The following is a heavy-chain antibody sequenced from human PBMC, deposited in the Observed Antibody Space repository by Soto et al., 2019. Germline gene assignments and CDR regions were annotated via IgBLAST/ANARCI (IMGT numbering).Heavy chain of an antibody. D-gene: IGHD5-18*01. CDR3: ARGNLQPPFYGMDV. V-gene: IGHV4-34*01. CDR2: INHSGST. Sequence: SETLSLTCAVYGGSFSGYYWSWIRQPPGKGLGWIGEINHSGSTNYNPSLKSRVTISVDTSKNQFSLKLSSVTAADTAVYYCARGNLQPPFYGMDVWGQGTTVTVSS. J-gene: IGHJ6*02. CDR1: GGSFSGYY.